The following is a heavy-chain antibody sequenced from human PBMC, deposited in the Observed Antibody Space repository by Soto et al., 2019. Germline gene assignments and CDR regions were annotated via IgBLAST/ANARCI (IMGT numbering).Heavy chain of an antibody. J-gene: IGHJ4*02. Sequence: EVRLLESGGGLVKPGGSLRLSCATSGFTFSNYAMSWVRQAPGGGLEWVSSMSGSGSTTYYADSVRGPFTISRDRSKNTLYLQMSSLRAEDTALYYCAKNQERELPRVIDFWGQGTLGTVSS. CDR1: GFTFSNYA. D-gene: IGHD1-7*01. V-gene: IGHV3-23*01. CDR2: MSGSGSTT. CDR3: AKNQERELPRVIDF.